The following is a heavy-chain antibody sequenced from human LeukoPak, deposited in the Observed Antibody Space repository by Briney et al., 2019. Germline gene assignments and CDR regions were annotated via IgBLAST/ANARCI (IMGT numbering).Heavy chain of an antibody. CDR2: ISSSSSYI. J-gene: IGHJ4*02. Sequence: GGSLRLSCAASVFTFSSYSMNWVRQAPGKGLEWVSSISSSSSYIYYADSVKGRFTISRDNAKNSLYLQMNSLRAEDTAVYYCARDRGYCSGGSCYYFGYWGQGTLVTVSS. D-gene: IGHD2-15*01. V-gene: IGHV3-21*01. CDR3: ARDRGYCSGGSCYYFGY. CDR1: VFTFSSYS.